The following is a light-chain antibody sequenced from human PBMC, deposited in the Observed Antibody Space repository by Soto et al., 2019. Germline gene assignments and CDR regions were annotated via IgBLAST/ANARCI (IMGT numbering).Light chain of an antibody. CDR3: SSYATSGTPYV. CDR2: DVS. J-gene: IGLJ1*01. Sequence: QSALTQPASVSGSPGQSITISCTGSSSDIGGHNYVSWYQQHPGKAPKLMIFDVSSGPSGVSNRFSGSKSGNTASLTISGLQAEDEADYYCSSYATSGTPYVFATGTKLTVL. CDR1: SSDIGGHNY. V-gene: IGLV2-14*01.